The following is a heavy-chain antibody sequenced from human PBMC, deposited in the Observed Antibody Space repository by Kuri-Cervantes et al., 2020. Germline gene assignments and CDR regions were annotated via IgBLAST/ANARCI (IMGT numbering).Heavy chain of an antibody. J-gene: IGHJ4*02. V-gene: IGHV3-9*01. CDR2: ISWNSGSI. CDR1: GFTFDDYA. CDR3: ARAVVRGVIQCPGY. D-gene: IGHD3-10*01. Sequence: GGSLRLSCAASGFTFDDYAMHWVRQAPGKGLEWVSGISWNSGSIGYADSVKGRFTISRDNAKNSLYLQMNSLRAEDTALYYCARAVVRGVIQCPGYWGQGTLVTVSS.